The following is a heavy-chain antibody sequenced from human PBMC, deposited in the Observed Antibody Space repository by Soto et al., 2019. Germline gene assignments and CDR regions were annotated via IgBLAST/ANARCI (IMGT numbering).Heavy chain of an antibody. CDR1: GFTFSSYG. D-gene: IGHD1-26*01. V-gene: IGHV3-30*18. CDR2: ISYDGSNK. J-gene: IGHJ4*02. CDR3: AKDHAIVGATTFDY. Sequence: QVQLVESGGGVVQPGRSLRLSCAASGFTFSSYGMHWVRQAPGKGLEWVAVISYDGSNKYYADSVKGRFTISRDNSKNTLYLQMNSLSAEDTAVYYCAKDHAIVGATTFDYWGQGTLVTVSS.